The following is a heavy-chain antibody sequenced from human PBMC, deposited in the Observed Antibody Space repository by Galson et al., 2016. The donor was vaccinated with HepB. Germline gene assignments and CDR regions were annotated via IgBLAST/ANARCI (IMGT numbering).Heavy chain of an antibody. D-gene: IGHD3-10*01. CDR2: IYHTGTS. CDR1: GASISYSNW. J-gene: IGHJ4*02. CDR3: ARSSGNPSPFDL. V-gene: IGHV4-4*03. Sequence: PETLSLTCAVSGASISYSNWWTWVRQVPGKGLEWIGEIYHTGTSNNNPFLSSLFTLSVYKSRNLFSLNLTSVTAADAAVYYCARSSGNPSPFDLWGQGTLVTVSS.